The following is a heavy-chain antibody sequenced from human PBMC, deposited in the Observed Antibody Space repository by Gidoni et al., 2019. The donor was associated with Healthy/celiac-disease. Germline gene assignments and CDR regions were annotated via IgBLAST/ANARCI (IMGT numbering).Heavy chain of an antibody. Sequence: EVQLVESGGGLVKPGGSLRLSCAASGFTFSSYSMNWVRQAPGKGLEWVSSISSSSSYIYYADSVKGRFTISRDNAKNSLYLQMNSLRAEDTAVYYCARSHAYCGGDCYIDYWGQGTLVTVSS. V-gene: IGHV3-21*01. CDR3: ARSHAYCGGDCYIDY. J-gene: IGHJ4*02. D-gene: IGHD2-21*02. CDR1: GFTFSSYS. CDR2: ISSSSSYI.